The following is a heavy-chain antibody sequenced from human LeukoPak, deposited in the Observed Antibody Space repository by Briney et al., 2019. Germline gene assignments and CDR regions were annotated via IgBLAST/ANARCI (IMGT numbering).Heavy chain of an antibody. V-gene: IGHV3-13*01. D-gene: IGHD5-18*01. CDR2: VGTAGDT. CDR3: ARADLRGYSLHY. J-gene: IGHJ4*02. Sequence: HPGGSLRLSCAASGFTFSSYDMHWVRQVIGKGLEWVSGVGTAGDTYYGGSVKGRFTSSRENAKNFLYLQMNSLRAGDTAVYYCARADLRGYSLHYWGQGTLVTVSS. CDR1: GFTFSSYD.